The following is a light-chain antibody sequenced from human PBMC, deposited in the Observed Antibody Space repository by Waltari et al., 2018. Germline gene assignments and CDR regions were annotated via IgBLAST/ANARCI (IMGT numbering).Light chain of an antibody. V-gene: IGLV3-21*04. CDR3: QVLDTSIDLSV. J-gene: IGLJ1*01. CDR1: KIEDKN. CDR2: YDS. Sequence: SYVLTQALSVSVAPGETARITCGGNKIEDKNVHWYQQKPGQAPVLVIFYDSDRPSWMPERVSISNSGNTATLTISRAEAGDEADYYCQVLDTSIDLSVFGTGTKVTVL.